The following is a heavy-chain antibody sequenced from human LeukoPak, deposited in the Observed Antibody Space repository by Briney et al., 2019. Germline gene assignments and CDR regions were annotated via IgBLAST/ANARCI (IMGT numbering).Heavy chain of an antibody. CDR1: GGSISSTNW. V-gene: IGHV4-4*02. Sequence: SETLSLTCAVSGGSISSTNWWSWVRQPPGKGLEWIGEIYHSGSTNYNPSLKSRVTISVDKSKNHFSLKLSSVTAADTAVYYCARANGYGLLDCWGQGTLVTVSS. CDR3: ARANGYGLLDC. J-gene: IGHJ4*02. D-gene: IGHD5-18*01. CDR2: IYHSGST.